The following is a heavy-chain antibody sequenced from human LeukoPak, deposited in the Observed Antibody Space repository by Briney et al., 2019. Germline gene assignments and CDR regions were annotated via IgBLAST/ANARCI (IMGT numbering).Heavy chain of an antibody. CDR3: AREVYSYMDV. D-gene: IGHD2-8*01. Sequence: SETLSLTCTVSGGSISTYYWSWIRQPPGKGLEWIGYIYYNGRTNYNPSLKSRVTISVDTSKNQFSLKLSSVTAADTAVYYCAREVYSYMDVWGKGTTVTISS. V-gene: IGHV4-59*01. CDR2: IYYNGRT. CDR1: GGSISTYY. J-gene: IGHJ6*03.